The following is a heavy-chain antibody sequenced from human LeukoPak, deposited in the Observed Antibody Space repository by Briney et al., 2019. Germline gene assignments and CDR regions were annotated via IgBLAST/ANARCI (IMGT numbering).Heavy chain of an antibody. J-gene: IGHJ4*02. CDR2: INPNRGGT. D-gene: IGHD2-2*01. V-gene: IGHV1-2*02. CDR1: GYTFTGYY. CDR3: ERMAYCSSTSCSKRFDY. Sequence: ASVNVSCKACGYTFTGYYRHGVRQAAGQGLEWMGLINPNRGGTNYSRKFQGRVPMPRDTSITPAYMELRRLRPDDTAVYYCERMAYCSSTSCSKRFDYWGQGNLVTPSS.